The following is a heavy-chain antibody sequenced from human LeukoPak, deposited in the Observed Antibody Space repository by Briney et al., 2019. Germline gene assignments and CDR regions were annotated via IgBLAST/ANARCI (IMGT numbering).Heavy chain of an antibody. D-gene: IGHD1-1*01. J-gene: IGHJ5*01. Sequence: GASVRVSSKVSGYSLSELFTHWVRQAPGKGLEWMGGFEPEDGEPMYAQKFRGRVTMTEDTSTDTAYMELTGLRSEDTAVYYCATEKDELLDSWGQGTLVTVSS. CDR3: ATEKDELLDS. V-gene: IGHV1-24*01. CDR1: GYSLSELF. CDR2: FEPEDGEP.